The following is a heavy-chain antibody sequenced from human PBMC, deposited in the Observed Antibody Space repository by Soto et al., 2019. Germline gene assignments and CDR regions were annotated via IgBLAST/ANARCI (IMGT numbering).Heavy chain of an antibody. CDR1: GFTFSDYY. CDR2: ISSSGSTI. D-gene: IGHD3-16*01. Sequence: PGGSLRLSCAASGFTFSDYYMSWIRHAPGKGLEWISYISSSGSTIYYADSVKGRFTISRDNAKNSLYLQMNSLRAEDTAVYYCAVIPYPYYYYGMDVWGQGTTVTVSS. J-gene: IGHJ6*02. CDR3: AVIPYPYYYYGMDV. V-gene: IGHV3-11*01.